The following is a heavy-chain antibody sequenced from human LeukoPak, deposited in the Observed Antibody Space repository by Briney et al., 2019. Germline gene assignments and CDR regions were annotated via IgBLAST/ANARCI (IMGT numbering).Heavy chain of an antibody. CDR2: IYPGDSDT. V-gene: IGHV5-51*01. CDR3: ARVPYDFWSGYPDLYYYYYMDV. CDR1: GYSFTSYW. D-gene: IGHD3-3*01. J-gene: IGHJ6*03. Sequence: GESLKISCKGSGYSFTSYWIGWVRQMPGKGLEWMGIIYPGDSDTRYSPSFQGQVTISADKSISTAYPQWSSLKASDTAMYYCARVPYDFWSGYPDLYYYYYMDVWGKGTTVTVSS.